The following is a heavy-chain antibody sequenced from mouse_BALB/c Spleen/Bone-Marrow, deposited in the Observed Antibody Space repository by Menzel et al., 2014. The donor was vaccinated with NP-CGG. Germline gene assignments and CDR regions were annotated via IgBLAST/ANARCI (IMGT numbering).Heavy chain of an antibody. D-gene: IGHD2-1*01. CDR3: ARHGNLRNYYAMDY. CDR1: GYSFTSYY. CDR2: IFPGSGNT. Sequence: VQLQQPGLELVKPGASVKISCKASGYSFTSYYIHWVKQRPGQGLEWIGWIFPGSGNTKYNEKLKGKATLTADTSSSTAYMQLSSLTSEDSAVYFCARHGNLRNYYAMDYWGQGTSVTVSS. J-gene: IGHJ4*01. V-gene: IGHV1-66*01.